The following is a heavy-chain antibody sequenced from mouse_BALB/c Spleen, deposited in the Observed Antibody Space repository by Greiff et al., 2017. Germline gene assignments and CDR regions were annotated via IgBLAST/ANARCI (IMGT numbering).Heavy chain of an antibody. CDR2: ISYSGST. Sequence: VQLQQSGPGLVKPSQSLSLTCTVTGYSITSDYAWNWIRQFPGNKLEWMGYISYSGSTSYNPSLKSRISITRDTSKNQFFLQLNSVTTEDTATYYCARSDTTVVHDYWGQGTTLTVSS. CDR1: GYSITSDYA. D-gene: IGHD1-1*01. V-gene: IGHV3-2*02. J-gene: IGHJ2*01. CDR3: ARSDTTVVHDY.